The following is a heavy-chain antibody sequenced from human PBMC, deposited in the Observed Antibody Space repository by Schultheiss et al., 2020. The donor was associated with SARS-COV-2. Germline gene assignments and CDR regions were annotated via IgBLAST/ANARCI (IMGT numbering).Heavy chain of an antibody. J-gene: IGHJ2*01. CDR1: GDSVSSNSAA. CDR2: TYYRSKWYN. V-gene: IGHV6-1*01. Sequence: SETLSLTCAISGDSVSSNSAAWNWIRQSPSRGLEWLGRTYYRSKWYNDYAVSVKSRITINPDTSKNQFSLQLNSVTPEDTAVYYCAIARESYDFWSGYLNWYFDLWGRGTLVTVSS. D-gene: IGHD3-3*01. CDR3: AIARESYDFWSGYLNWYFDL.